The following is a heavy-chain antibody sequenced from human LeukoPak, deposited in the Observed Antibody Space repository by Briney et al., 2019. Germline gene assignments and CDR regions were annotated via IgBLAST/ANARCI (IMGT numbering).Heavy chain of an antibody. CDR2: INPDSGGT. V-gene: IGHV1-2*02. CDR1: GYTFTGYY. J-gene: IGHJ4*02. CDR3: ALSNNWDYYFDY. D-gene: IGHD1-7*01. Sequence: ASVKVSCKASGYTFTGYYMLWVRQAPGQGLEWMGWINPDSGGTNYAQKFQGRVTMTRDTSISTAYMELSRLRSDDTAVYYCALSNNWDYYFDYWGQGTLVTVSS.